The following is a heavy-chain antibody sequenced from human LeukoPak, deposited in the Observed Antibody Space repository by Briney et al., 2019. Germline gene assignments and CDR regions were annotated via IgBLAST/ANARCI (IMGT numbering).Heavy chain of an antibody. CDR2: IYHSGST. CDR3: ARDLQLFMVRGVPIWFDP. V-gene: IGHV4-38-2*02. Sequence: KPSETLSLTCTVSGYSISSGYHWGWIRQPPGKGLEWIGSIYHSGSTYYNPSLKSRVTISVDTSKNQFSLKLSSVTAADTAVYYCARDLQLFMVRGVPIWFDPWGQGTLVTVSS. D-gene: IGHD3-10*01. CDR1: GYSISSGYH. J-gene: IGHJ5*02.